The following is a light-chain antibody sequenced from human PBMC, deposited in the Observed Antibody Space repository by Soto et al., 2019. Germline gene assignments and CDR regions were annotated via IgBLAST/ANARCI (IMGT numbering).Light chain of an antibody. V-gene: IGKV3D-20*02. Sequence: EPVLTQSPGTLSLSPVERATLSCRTSQSVSASQLAWYQQKPGQAPRLLIYGISKRAAGIPDRFTGSGSGTEFTLTINSLQSEDSAVYYCQQHNQWPITFGQGTRLEIK. J-gene: IGKJ5*01. CDR1: QSVSASQ. CDR3: QQHNQWPIT. CDR2: GIS.